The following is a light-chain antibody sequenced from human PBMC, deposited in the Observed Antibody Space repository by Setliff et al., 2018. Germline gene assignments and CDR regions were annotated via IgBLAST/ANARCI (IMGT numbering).Light chain of an antibody. J-gene: IGLJ1*01. Sequence: QSALTQPAAVSRSPGQSITISCTGTSSDVGGYDYVSWYQQHPGKAPKLIIYDVTNRPSGVSNRFSGSKAGNTASLTISGLRAEDEADYYCVAYTSSSTYIFGSGTKVTVL. CDR2: DVT. V-gene: IGLV2-14*01. CDR3: VAYTSSSTYI. CDR1: SSDVGGYDY.